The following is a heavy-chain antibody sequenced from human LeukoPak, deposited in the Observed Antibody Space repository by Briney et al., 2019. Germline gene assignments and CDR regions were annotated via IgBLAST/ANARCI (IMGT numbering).Heavy chain of an antibody. J-gene: IGHJ4*02. V-gene: IGHV1-24*01. CDR1: GYTLTELS. CDR2: FDPEDGET. D-gene: IGHD6-13*01. Sequence: GASVKVSCKVSGYTLTELSMHWVRQAPGKGLEWMGGFDPEDGETIYAQKFQGRVTMTEDTSTDTAYMELSSLRSEDTAVYYCATAFPDQQLVSYFDYWGQGTLVTVSS. CDR3: ATAFPDQQLVSYFDY.